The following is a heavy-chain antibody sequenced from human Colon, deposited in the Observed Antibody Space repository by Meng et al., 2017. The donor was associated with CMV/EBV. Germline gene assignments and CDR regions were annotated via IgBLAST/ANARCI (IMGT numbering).Heavy chain of an antibody. CDR3: ASGEGYFDKDY. D-gene: IGHD5-18*01. V-gene: IGHV1-18*01. Sequence: SCKASGYTFTSYGIGWVRQAPGQGLEWMGWISTYNGNTHYVQKLEGRVAMTTDTSTSTAYMELRSLRSDDTAVYYCASGEGYFDKDYWGQGTLVTVSS. J-gene: IGHJ4*02. CDR1: GYTFTSYG. CDR2: ISTYNGNT.